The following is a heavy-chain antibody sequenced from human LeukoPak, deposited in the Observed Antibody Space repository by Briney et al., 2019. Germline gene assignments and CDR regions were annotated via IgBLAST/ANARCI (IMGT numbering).Heavy chain of an antibody. CDR3: ARAYGYYDSEGYYYIDAFNM. CDR2: INPNSGGT. J-gene: IGHJ3*02. V-gene: IGHV1-2*02. Sequence: ASVKVSCKASGYTFSDYGITWVRQAPGQGLEWMGWINPNSGGTNYAQKFQGRVTMTRDTATSTAYMDLRRLRSDDTAVYYCARAYGYYDSEGYYYIDAFNMWGQGTVVTVSS. CDR1: GYTFSDYG. D-gene: IGHD3-22*01.